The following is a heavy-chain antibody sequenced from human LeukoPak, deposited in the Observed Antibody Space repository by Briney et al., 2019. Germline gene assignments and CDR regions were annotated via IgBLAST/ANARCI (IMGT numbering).Heavy chain of an antibody. CDR1: GFTFSDYY. J-gene: IGHJ4*02. V-gene: IGHV3-23*01. CDR2: ISYSDNST. D-gene: IGHD4/OR15-4a*01. CDR3: AKDGVGASRDFDY. Sequence: GGSLRLSCAASGFTFSDYYMSWIRQAPGKGLEWVSAISYSDNSTYYADSVKGRFTISRDNSKNTLYLQMNSLRAEDTAVYYCAKDGVGASRDFDYWGQGTLVTVSS.